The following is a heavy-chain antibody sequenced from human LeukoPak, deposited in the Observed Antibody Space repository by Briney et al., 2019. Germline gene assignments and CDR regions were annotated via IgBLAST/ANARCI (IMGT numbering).Heavy chain of an antibody. V-gene: IGHV4-61*01. J-gene: IGHJ5*02. CDR2: IYYSGST. D-gene: IGHD5-12*01. Sequence: SETLSLTCTLSGGSVSSGSYYWSWIRQPPGKGLEGIGYIYYSGSTNYNPSLKSRVTISVDTSKNQFSLKLKSVTAADTAVYYCARDLGASSGYDNWFDPWGQGTLVTVSS. CDR1: GGSVSSGSYY. CDR3: ARDLGASSGYDNWFDP.